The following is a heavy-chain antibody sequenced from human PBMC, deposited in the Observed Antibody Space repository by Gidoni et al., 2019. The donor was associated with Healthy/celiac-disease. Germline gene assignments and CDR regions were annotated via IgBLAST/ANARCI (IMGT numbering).Heavy chain of an antibody. Sequence: QVQLVQSGAEVKKPGASVKVSCKASGYTFTGYYMHWVRQAPGQGLEWMGWINPTSGGTNYAQKFQGRVTMTRDTSISTAYMELSRLRSDDTAVYYCARDPPGSSTTRRDYYGMDVWGQGTTVTVSS. CDR1: GYTFTGYY. CDR3: ARDPPGSSTTRRDYYGMDV. D-gene: IGHD6-13*01. V-gene: IGHV1-2*02. CDR2: INPTSGGT. J-gene: IGHJ6*02.